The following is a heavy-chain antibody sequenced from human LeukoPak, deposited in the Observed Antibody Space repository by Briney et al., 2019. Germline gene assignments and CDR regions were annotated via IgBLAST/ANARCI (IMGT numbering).Heavy chain of an antibody. CDR2: IWYDGSNK. V-gene: IGHV3-33*01. J-gene: IGHJ4*02. CDR3: ARGRYYYDSSGYYRGYYFDY. D-gene: IGHD3-22*01. CDR1: GFTFSSYG. Sequence: PGGSLRLSCAASGFTFSSYGMHWVRQAPGKGLEWVAVIWYDGSNKYYADSVKGRFTISRDNSKNTLYLQMNSLRAEDTAVYYCARGRYYYDSSGYYRGYYFDYWGQGTLVTVSS.